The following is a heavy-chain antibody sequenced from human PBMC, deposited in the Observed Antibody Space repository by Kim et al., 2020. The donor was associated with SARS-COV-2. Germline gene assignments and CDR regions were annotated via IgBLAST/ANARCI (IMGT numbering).Heavy chain of an antibody. CDR3: ARDATSPYYYDSSPRDYYYGMDV. V-gene: IGHV3-30-3*01. J-gene: IGHJ6*02. D-gene: IGHD3-22*01. CDR2: ISYDGSNK. Sequence: GGSLRLSCAASGFTFSSYAMHWVRQAPGKGLEWVAVISYDGSNKYYADSVKGRFTISRDNSKNTLYLQMNSLRAEDTAVYYCARDATSPYYYDSSPRDYYYGMDVWGQGTTVTVSS. CDR1: GFTFSSYA.